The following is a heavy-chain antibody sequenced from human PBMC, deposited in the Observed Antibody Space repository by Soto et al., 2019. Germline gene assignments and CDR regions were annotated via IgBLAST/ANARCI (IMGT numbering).Heavy chain of an antibody. V-gene: IGHV1-69*06. D-gene: IGHD3-10*01. CDR1: GGTLSDHG. J-gene: IGHJ3*02. CDR2: TIPVFNTA. CDR3: ARGVYGSGNYYTGPSAFDI. Sequence: QVQLEQSGAEVKKPGSSVKISCKASGGTLSDHGVSWLRQAPGQGVEWVGETIPVFNTAKYAPTFQGRVTIAADKSTNIAYMELGSLRSDDTAFYYCARGVYGSGNYYTGPSAFDIWGQGTLVIVPS.